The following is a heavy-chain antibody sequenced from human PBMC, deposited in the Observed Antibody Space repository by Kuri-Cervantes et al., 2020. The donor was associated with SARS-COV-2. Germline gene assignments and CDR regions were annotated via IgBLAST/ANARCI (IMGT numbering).Heavy chain of an antibody. V-gene: IGHV1-3*02. Sequence: ASVKVSCKASGYTFTSYAMHWVRQAPGQRLEWMGWSNAGNGNTKYSQEFQGRVTITRDTSASTAYMELSSLRSEDMAVYYCARGSWSADYGDYADYWGQGTLVTVSS. J-gene: IGHJ4*02. CDR3: ARGSWSADYGDYADY. CDR1: GYTFTSYA. D-gene: IGHD4-17*01. CDR2: SNAGNGNT.